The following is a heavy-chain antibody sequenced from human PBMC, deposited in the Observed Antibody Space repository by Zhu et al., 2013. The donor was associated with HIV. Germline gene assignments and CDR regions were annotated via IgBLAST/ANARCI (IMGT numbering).Heavy chain of an antibody. D-gene: IGHD5-18*01. J-gene: IGHJ2*01. CDR3: ARGYVYGDWYLDL. Sequence: QVQLVQSGAEVKQPGSSVRVSCKASGGTFSNYAISWVRQAPGQGPEWMGGIIPVFGSPYYAQRFQGRVSISADESTNTAYMDLRSLRSDDTAIYYCARGYVYGDWYLDLWGRGTLVTVSS. V-gene: IGHV1-69*12. CDR1: GGTFSNYA. CDR2: IIPVFGSP.